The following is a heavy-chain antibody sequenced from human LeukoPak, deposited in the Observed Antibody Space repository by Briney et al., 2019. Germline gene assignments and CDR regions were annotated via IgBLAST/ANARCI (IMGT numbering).Heavy chain of an antibody. Sequence: PGGSLRLSCAASGFTFSSYAMSWARQARGKGREWVSYISSSGSTIYYADSVKDRFAISRDNARNSLYLQMNSLRAEDTAVYYCARDHSGWSGDYWGQGTLVTVSS. CDR2: ISSSGSTI. V-gene: IGHV3-48*04. D-gene: IGHD6-19*01. J-gene: IGHJ4*02. CDR3: ARDHSGWSGDY. CDR1: GFTFSSYA.